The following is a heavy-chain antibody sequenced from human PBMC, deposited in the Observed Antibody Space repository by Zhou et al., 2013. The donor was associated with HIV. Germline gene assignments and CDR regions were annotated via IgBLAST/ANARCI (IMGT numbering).Heavy chain of an antibody. CDR3: ASSSDWPDYYYYYYMDV. Sequence: QVQLVQSGAEVKKPGSSVKVSCKASGGTFSSYAISWVRQAPGQGLEWMGGIIPIFGTANYAQKFQGRVTITTDESTSTAYMELSSLRSEDTAVYYCASSSDWPDYYYYYYMDVWGKGTTVTVSS. D-gene: IGHD3-9*01. CDR2: IIPIFGTA. CDR1: GGTFSSYA. V-gene: IGHV1-69*05. J-gene: IGHJ6*03.